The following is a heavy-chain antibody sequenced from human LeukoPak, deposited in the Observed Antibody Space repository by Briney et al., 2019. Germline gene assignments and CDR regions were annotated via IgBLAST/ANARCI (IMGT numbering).Heavy chain of an antibody. CDR3: ARFGMEWSDYYYGMDV. V-gene: IGHV4-59*01. Sequence: SETLSLTCTVSGGSISSYYWSWIRQPPGKGLEWIGYIYYSGSTNYNPSLKSRVTISVDTSKNQFSLKLSSVTAADTAVYYCARFGMEWSDYYYGMDVWGQGTTVTVSS. D-gene: IGHD3-3*01. CDR1: GGSISSYY. J-gene: IGHJ6*02. CDR2: IYYSGST.